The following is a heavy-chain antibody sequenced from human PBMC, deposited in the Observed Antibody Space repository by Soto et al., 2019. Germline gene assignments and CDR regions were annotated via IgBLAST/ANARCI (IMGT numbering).Heavy chain of an antibody. J-gene: IGHJ4*02. CDR3: AHRPSDGYGLLDY. CDR2: IYWDDDK. Sequence: QITLKESGPTLVKPTQTRTLTCTFSGFSLTTSGVGVGWIRQPPGKALEWLALIYWDDDKRYSSSLKSRLTINKDTFKNQVVLRMTNMGPVDTATYYCAHRPSDGYGLLDYWGLGTLVTVS. V-gene: IGHV2-5*02. D-gene: IGHD5-12*01. CDR1: GFSLTTSGVG.